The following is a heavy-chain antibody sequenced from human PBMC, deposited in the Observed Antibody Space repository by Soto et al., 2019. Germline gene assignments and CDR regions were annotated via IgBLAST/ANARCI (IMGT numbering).Heavy chain of an antibody. V-gene: IGHV1-18*01. CDR3: ARGPYCSSTSCPVPYGMDV. D-gene: IGHD2-2*01. CDR1: GYTFTSYG. CDR2: ISAYNGNT. J-gene: IGHJ6*02. Sequence: ASVKVSCKASGYTFTSYGISWVRQAPGQGLEWMGWISAYNGNTNYAQKLQGRVTMTTDTSTSTAYMELRSLRSDDTAVYYCARGPYCSSTSCPVPYGMDVWGQGTTVTVSS.